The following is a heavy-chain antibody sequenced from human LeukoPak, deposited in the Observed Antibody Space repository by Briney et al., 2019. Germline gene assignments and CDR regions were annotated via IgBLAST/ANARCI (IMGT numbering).Heavy chain of an antibody. CDR1: GGSISSYY. CDR2: IYTSGST. J-gene: IGHJ6*03. V-gene: IGHV4-4*09. Sequence: SETLSLTCTVSGGSISSYYWSWIRQPPGKGLEWIGYIYTSGSTNYNPSLKSRVTISVDTSKNQFSLKLSSVTAADTAVYYCARHHLGLYGGYYYYYMDVWGKGTTVTVSS. D-gene: IGHD4-23*01. CDR3: ARHHLGLYGGYYYYYMDV.